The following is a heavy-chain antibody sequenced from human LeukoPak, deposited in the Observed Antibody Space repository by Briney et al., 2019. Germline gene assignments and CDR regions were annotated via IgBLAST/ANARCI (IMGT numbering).Heavy chain of an antibody. CDR3: TSLSTIAVSGH. V-gene: IGHV3-15*01. J-gene: IGHJ4*02. CDR2: IKRKADGGTA. D-gene: IGHD6-19*01. Sequence: GGSLRLSCAESGFTLTTTWMSWVRQAPGRGLEWVGLIKRKADGGTADYAAPVKGRFTISRDDSKQMVYLQMNSLRDEDTAVYYCTSLSTIAVSGHWGQGTLVTVSS. CDR1: GFTLTTTW.